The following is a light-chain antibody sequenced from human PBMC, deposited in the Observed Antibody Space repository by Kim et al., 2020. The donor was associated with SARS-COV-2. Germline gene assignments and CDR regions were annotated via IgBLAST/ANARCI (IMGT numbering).Light chain of an antibody. Sequence: SPGERATLSCRARRSVSRNSLAWYQQKPGQAPRLLIYGASSRATGIPDRFSGSGSGTDFTLTINRLAPEDFAVYFCQQYDNSLLTFGGGTKVDIK. CDR1: RSVSRNS. CDR3: QQYDNSLLT. J-gene: IGKJ4*01. CDR2: GAS. V-gene: IGKV3-20*01.